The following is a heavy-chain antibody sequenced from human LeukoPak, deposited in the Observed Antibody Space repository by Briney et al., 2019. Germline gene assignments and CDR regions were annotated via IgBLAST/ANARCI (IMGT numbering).Heavy chain of an antibody. V-gene: IGHV4-59*01. D-gene: IGHD3-10*01. Sequence: SETLSLTCTVSGGSISSYYWSWIRQPPGKGLEWIGYIYYSGSTNYNPSLKSRVTISVDTSKNQFSLKLSSVTAADTAVYYCAGLDYYGSGAADYWGQGTLVTVSS. CDR1: GGSISSYY. CDR3: AGLDYYGSGAADY. CDR2: IYYSGST. J-gene: IGHJ4*02.